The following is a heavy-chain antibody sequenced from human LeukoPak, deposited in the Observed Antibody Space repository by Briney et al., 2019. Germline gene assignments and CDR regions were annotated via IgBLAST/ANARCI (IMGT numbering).Heavy chain of an antibody. CDR3: ARERRFNCSSTSCYFYYYYYMDV. CDR1: GGSFSGYY. V-gene: IGHV4-34*01. D-gene: IGHD2-2*01. CDR2: INHSGST. J-gene: IGHJ6*03. Sequence: SETLSLTCAVYGGSFSGYYWSWIRQPPAKGLEWIGEINHSGSTNYNPSLKSRVTISVDTSKNQFSLKLSSVTAADTAVYYCARERRFNCSSTSCYFYYYYYMDVWGKGTTVTVSS.